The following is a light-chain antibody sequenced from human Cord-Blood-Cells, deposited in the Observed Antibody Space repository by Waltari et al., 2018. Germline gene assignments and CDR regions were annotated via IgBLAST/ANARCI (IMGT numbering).Light chain of an antibody. V-gene: IGKV1-5*01. Sequence: DIQITQYPSTLSASVEVSFTITCRASHSISRWLAWYQQKPGKAPKLLLYDASSLESGVPSRVSGSVSGTEFTLTISSLQPDDFATYYCQQYNSYSTFGQGTKVEIK. CDR2: DAS. CDR3: QQYNSYST. J-gene: IGKJ1*01. CDR1: HSISRW.